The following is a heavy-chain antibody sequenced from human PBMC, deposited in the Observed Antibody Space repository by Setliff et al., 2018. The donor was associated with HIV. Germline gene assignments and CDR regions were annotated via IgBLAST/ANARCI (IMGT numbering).Heavy chain of an antibody. CDR1: GGTFGSYG. Sequence: ASVKVSCKASGGTFGSYGISWLRQAPGQGLEWMGGIIPMFGTGFYAQKFRDRVTITTDENRSTAYMELNSLRPEDTGVVYCSRVGHSSSYHYYGMDVWGQGTTVTVSS. D-gene: IGHD6-13*01. CDR3: SRVGHSSSYHYYGMDV. J-gene: IGHJ6*02. CDR2: IIPMFGTG. V-gene: IGHV1-69*05.